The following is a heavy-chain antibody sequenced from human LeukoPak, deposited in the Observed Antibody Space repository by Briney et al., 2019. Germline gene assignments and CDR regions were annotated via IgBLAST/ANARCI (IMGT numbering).Heavy chain of an antibody. J-gene: IGHJ4*02. CDR3: VSTAAFDH. Sequence: GTSLRLSCAASGFTFTNYGMHWVRQAPGKGLEWVALITYDGYYKYYSDSVKGRFTISSDTSKNTLYLQMNSLRAEDTAVYYCVSTAAFDHWGQGTLVTVSS. CDR2: ITYDGYYK. CDR1: GFTFTNYG. V-gene: IGHV3-30*03. D-gene: IGHD5/OR15-5a*01.